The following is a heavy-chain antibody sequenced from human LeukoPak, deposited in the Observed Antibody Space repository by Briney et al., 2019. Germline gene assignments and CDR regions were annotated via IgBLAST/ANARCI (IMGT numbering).Heavy chain of an antibody. CDR1: GLPFNDYF. CDR2: ISTSGSTN. Sequence: TGGALGHPCEAFGLPFNDYFMSWSPQAPGEGLEWISYISTSGSTNYYAHSVNSRFTVSRDNAKNSLFLQMNSLRAGDTAVYHCARGHRDYYYYLDVWGKGTTVTISS. V-gene: IGHV3-11*01. CDR3: ARGHRDYYYYLDV. J-gene: IGHJ6*03.